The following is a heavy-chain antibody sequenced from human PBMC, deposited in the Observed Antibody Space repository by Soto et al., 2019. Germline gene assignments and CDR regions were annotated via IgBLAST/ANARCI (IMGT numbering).Heavy chain of an antibody. Sequence: DVQLLESGGGLVQPGGSLRLSCAASGFTFRSYAMSWVRQAPGNGLEWVSGLSGSVISPHYADSVKGRFTVSRDNSKNTLYLQMNSLRAEDTAVYNCAKEPVGPDWYFDLWGRGTLVTVSS. CDR2: LSGSVISP. CDR1: GFTFRSYA. CDR3: AKEPVGPDWYFDL. V-gene: IGHV3-23*01. J-gene: IGHJ2*01.